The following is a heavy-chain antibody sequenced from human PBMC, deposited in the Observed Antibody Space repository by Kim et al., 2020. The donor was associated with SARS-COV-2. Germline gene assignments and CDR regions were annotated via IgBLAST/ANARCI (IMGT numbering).Heavy chain of an antibody. J-gene: IGHJ4*02. CDR1: GFTVSTNY. D-gene: IGHD2-21*02. V-gene: IGHV3-53*01. CDR3: AKTTVTAEVDC. Sequence: GGSLRLSCAASGFTVSTNYMSWVRQTPGKGLEWVSVIFSGGNTHYVDSVRGRFTMSRDISKNTVSLQMNSLRAEDTAVYYCAKTTVTAEVDCWGPGALV. CDR2: IFSGGNT.